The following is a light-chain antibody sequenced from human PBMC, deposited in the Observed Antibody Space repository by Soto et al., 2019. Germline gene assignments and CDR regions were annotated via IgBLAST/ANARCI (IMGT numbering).Light chain of an antibody. CDR2: SNN. J-gene: IGLJ1*01. CDR3: AAWDDSLNGYV. CDR1: SSNIGSNT. V-gene: IGLV1-44*01. Sequence: QSVLTQPPSASGTPGQRVTISCSGSSSNIGSNTVNWYQQLPGTAPKLLIYSNNQRPSGVPDRFSGSKSGTSASLAISGLQSEDEVDHYCAAWDDSLNGYVFGTGTKLTVL.